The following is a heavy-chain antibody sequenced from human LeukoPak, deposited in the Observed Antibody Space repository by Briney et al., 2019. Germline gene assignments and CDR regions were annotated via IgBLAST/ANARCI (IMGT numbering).Heavy chain of an antibody. Sequence: PGGSLRLSCAASGFTFSSYGMHWVRQAPGKGLEWVAVIWYGGSNKYYADSVKGRFTISRDNSKNTLYLQMNSLRAEDTAVYYCAKSGGVVDAFDIWGQGTMVTVSS. CDR2: IWYGGSNK. CDR1: GFTFSSYG. V-gene: IGHV3-30*02. J-gene: IGHJ3*02. CDR3: AKSGGVVDAFDI. D-gene: IGHD1-26*01.